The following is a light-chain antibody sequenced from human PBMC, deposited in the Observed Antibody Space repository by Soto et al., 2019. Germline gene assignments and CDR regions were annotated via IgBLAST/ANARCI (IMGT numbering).Light chain of an antibody. V-gene: IGKV3-15*01. J-gene: IGKJ4*01. Sequence: EIVMTQSPATLSVSPGERATLSCRASQSVSSYLAWYQQKPGQAPRLLIYGASTGAAGIPARFSGSGSGTEFILTISSLQSEDFAVYYCQQYSKWPLTFGGGTKVEIK. CDR2: GAS. CDR1: QSVSSY. CDR3: QQYSKWPLT.